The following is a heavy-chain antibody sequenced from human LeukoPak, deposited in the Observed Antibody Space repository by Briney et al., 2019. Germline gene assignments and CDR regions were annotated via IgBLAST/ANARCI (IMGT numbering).Heavy chain of an antibody. Sequence: SETLSLTCTVSGASINSHYWSWFRQPPGQTLEWIAYIHSSGITNYNPSLKSRVTISADPSKSQFSLRLSSVTAADTAVYYCARHLGVGTYPLDCWGQGTLVTVSS. CDR2: IHSSGIT. CDR1: GASINSHY. D-gene: IGHD1-26*01. J-gene: IGHJ4*02. CDR3: ARHLGVGTYPLDC. V-gene: IGHV4-4*08.